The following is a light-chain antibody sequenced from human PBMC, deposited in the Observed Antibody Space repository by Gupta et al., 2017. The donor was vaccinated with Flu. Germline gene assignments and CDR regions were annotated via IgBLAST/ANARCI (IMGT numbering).Light chain of an antibody. J-gene: IGKJ1*01. Sequence: GDRVTITCRASQSFTNSLTWYQQKPGTAPRLLTYEASDLQSGVPSRFSGSGFGTEFTLTINSLQPDDFATYFCQQYHSYPWTFGQGTKVEIK. V-gene: IGKV1-5*03. CDR2: EAS. CDR1: QSFTNS. CDR3: QQYHSYPWT.